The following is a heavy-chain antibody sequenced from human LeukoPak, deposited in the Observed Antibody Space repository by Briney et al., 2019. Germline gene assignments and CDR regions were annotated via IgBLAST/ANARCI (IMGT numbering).Heavy chain of an antibody. Sequence: GGSLRLSCAVSGFTVTTNYMSWVRQAPGKGLEWVSVIYSGGNTYYADSEKGRFAISKDYSRNTVYLQLNSLRAEDTAVYYCARESGFGELFPFAFDIWGQGTMVTVSA. J-gene: IGHJ3*02. V-gene: IGHV3-53*01. CDR2: IYSGGNT. D-gene: IGHD3-10*01. CDR3: ARESGFGELFPFAFDI. CDR1: GFTVTTNY.